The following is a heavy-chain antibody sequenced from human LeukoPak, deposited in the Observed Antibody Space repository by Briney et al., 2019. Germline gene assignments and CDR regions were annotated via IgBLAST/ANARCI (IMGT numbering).Heavy chain of an antibody. V-gene: IGHV4-31*03. D-gene: IGHD3-10*01. CDR2: IYYSGST. J-gene: IGHJ5*02. CDR3: ARDKGRRRGLWFDP. Sequence: PSQTLSLTCTVSDGSISSGGYYWSWIRQHPGKGLEWIGYIYYSGSTYYNPSLKSRVTISVDTSKNQFSLKLSSVTAADTAVYYCARDKGRRRGLWFDPWGQGTLVTVSS. CDR1: DGSISSGGYY.